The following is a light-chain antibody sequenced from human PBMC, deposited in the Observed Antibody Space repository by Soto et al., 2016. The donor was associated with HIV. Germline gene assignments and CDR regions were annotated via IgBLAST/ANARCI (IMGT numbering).Light chain of an antibody. CDR3: V. J-gene: IGLJ2*01. Sequence: SYELTQPPSVSVAPGKTARITCGGDNIGSKSVYWYQQKSGQAPVLVVHDDSHRPSGIPERFSGSNSGNTATLTISRVEAGDSSSDHVVFGGGTKLTVL. CDR1: NIGSKS. CDR2: DDS. V-gene: IGLV3-21*03.